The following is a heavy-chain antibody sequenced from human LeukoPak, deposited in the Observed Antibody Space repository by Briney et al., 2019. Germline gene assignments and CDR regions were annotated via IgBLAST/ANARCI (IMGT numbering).Heavy chain of an antibody. D-gene: IGHD6-19*01. V-gene: IGHV1-69*04. CDR2: IIPILGIA. CDR1: GGTFSSYT. Sequence: WASVKVSCRASGGTFSSYTISWVRQAPGQGLEWMGRIIPILGIANYAQKFQGRVTITADKSTSTAYMELSSLRSEDTAVYYCATDGGIAVAGIFDYWGQGTLVTVSS. J-gene: IGHJ4*02. CDR3: ATDGGIAVAGIFDY.